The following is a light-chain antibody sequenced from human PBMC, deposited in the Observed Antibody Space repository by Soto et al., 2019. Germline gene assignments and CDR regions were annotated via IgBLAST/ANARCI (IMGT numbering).Light chain of an antibody. CDR1: QRVSSH. CDR2: AAS. J-gene: IGKJ5*01. Sequence: ETMMTQSPVTLSVSPGDTATLSCRASQRVSSHLAWYQQKPGRAPRLLIYAASTRATGIPVRFSGSGSETEFTLTIRSLQSEDSALYYCQQRRSWQVTFGQGTLLEIK. V-gene: IGKV3D-15*01. CDR3: QQRRSWQVT.